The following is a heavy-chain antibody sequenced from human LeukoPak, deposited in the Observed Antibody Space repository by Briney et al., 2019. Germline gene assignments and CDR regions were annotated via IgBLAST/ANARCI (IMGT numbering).Heavy chain of an antibody. CDR3: AKTVGASTFYYYMDV. V-gene: IGHV3-23*01. J-gene: IGHJ6*03. D-gene: IGHD1-26*01. Sequence: GGSLRLSCAASGFTFSSYGMSWVRQAPGKGLEWVSAISGSGGSTYYADSVKGRFTISRDNSKNTVYLQMNSLRTEDTVVYYRAKTVGASTFYYYMDVWGKGTTVTVTS. CDR2: ISGSGGST. CDR1: GFTFSSYG.